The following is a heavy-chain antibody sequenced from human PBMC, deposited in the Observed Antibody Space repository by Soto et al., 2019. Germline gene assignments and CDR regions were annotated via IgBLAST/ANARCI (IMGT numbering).Heavy chain of an antibody. Sequence: SETLSLTCTVSGGSISSYYWSWIRQPPGKGLEWIGYIYYSGSTNYNPSLKSRVTISVDTSKNQFSLKLSSVTAADTAVYYCAGAYGGYADYWGQGALVTVS. J-gene: IGHJ4*02. CDR2: IYYSGST. D-gene: IGHD5-12*01. CDR1: GGSISSYY. V-gene: IGHV4-59*01. CDR3: AGAYGGYADY.